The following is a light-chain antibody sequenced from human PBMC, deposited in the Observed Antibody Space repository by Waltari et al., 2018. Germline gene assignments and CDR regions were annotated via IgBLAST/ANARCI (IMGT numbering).Light chain of an antibody. V-gene: IGLV3-1*01. CDR2: QDT. J-gene: IGLJ3*02. Sequence: SYELTQPPSVSVSPGQTASITCSGDKLEDKYVCWYQQKPAQSPVLVIYQDTKRPSGIPERFSGSNSGNTATLTISGTQAMDEADYYCQAWDSSTVVFGGGTKLTVL. CDR1: KLEDKY. CDR3: QAWDSSTVV.